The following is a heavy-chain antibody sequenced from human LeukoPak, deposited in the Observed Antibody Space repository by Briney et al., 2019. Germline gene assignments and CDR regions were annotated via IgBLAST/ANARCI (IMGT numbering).Heavy chain of an antibody. CDR1: GVTFSSYW. D-gene: IGHD3-22*01. Sequence: PGGSLRLSCAASGVTFSSYWMSWVRQAPGKGLEWVAKIKEDGSEKYYVDSVKGRFTISRDNAKNSVYLQMNSLRVEDTAVYYCARGRFNYDSTGYSSFYYWGQGTLVTVSS. CDR2: IKEDGSEK. V-gene: IGHV3-7*01. J-gene: IGHJ4*02. CDR3: ARGRFNYDSTGYSSFYY.